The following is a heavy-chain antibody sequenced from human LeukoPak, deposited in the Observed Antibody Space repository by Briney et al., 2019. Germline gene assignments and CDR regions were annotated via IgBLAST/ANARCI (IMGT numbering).Heavy chain of an antibody. CDR3: AKLAGTFSAFMSVAYFDY. V-gene: IGHV3-30*02. D-gene: IGHD1-1*01. CDR1: GFTFSSYS. Sequence: GGSLRLSCAASGFTFSSYSMNWVRQAPGKGLERVAVIWYDGSNKYYADSVKGRFTISRDNSKNTLYLQMNGLRAEDTAVYYCAKLAGTFSAFMSVAYFDYWGQGTLVTVSS. J-gene: IGHJ4*02. CDR2: IWYDGSNK.